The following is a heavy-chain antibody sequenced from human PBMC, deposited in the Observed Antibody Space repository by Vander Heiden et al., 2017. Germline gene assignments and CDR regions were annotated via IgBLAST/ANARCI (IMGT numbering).Heavy chain of an antibody. CDR3: DAADY. J-gene: IGHJ4*02. D-gene: IGHD6-13*01. Sequence: EVQLVESGGGLVQPGGSLRLSCTASGLTFSKYTMSGARQAPGKGLEWVSTISRDGTAIYYADSVRCRCTISRDNAKNSLYLQMGSLRAEDTAVYYCDAADYWGQGTLVTVSS. V-gene: IGHV3-21*02. CDR2: ISRDGTAI. CDR1: GLTFSKYT.